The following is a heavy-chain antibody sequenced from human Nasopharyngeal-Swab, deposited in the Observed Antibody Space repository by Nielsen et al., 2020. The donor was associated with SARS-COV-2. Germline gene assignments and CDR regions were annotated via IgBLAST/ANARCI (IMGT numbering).Heavy chain of an antibody. J-gene: IGHJ4*02. CDR2: ISGSGGST. CDR1: GFTFSSYA. Sequence: GESLKISCAASGFTFSSYAMSWVRQAPGKGLEWVSAISGSGGSTYYADSVKGRFTISRDNSKNTLYLQMNSLRAEDTAVYHCAKDDTLFDYWGQGTLVTVSS. V-gene: IGHV3-23*01. CDR3: AKDDTLFDY.